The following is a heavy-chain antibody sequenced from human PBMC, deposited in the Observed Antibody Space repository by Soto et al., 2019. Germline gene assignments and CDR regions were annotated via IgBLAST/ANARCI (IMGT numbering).Heavy chain of an antibody. Sequence: QVQLQESGPGLVKPSETLSLTCTVSGGSIRSYYWSWIRQPPGKGLEWIGYIYYSGSTNYNPSLKSRVTISVDTSTNQFSLKLSSVTAADTAVYYCARRYSSSLDVWGQGTTVTVSS. CDR1: GGSIRSYY. J-gene: IGHJ6*02. CDR2: IYYSGST. D-gene: IGHD6-13*01. CDR3: ARRYSSSLDV. V-gene: IGHV4-59*08.